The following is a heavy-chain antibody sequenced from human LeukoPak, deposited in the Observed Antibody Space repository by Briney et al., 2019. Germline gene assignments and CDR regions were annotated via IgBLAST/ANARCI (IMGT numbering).Heavy chain of an antibody. Sequence: ASVKVSCKASGYTFSYCAISWVRQAPGQGLEWMGWISTYNGNTNYAHNLRDRVSMTTDTSTSTAYMELRSLTSDDTAVYFCVRYGDFRFDPWGQGTLVTVSS. CDR3: VRYGDFRFDP. D-gene: IGHD4-17*01. CDR2: ISTYNGNT. CDR1: GYTFSYCA. V-gene: IGHV1-18*01. J-gene: IGHJ5*02.